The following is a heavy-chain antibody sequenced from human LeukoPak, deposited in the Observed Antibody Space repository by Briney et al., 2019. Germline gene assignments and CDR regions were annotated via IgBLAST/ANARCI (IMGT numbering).Heavy chain of an antibody. CDR1: GYTFTSYG. CDR2: ISAYNGDT. V-gene: IGHV1-18*01. Sequence: ASVKVSCKASGYTFTSYGISWVRQAPGQGLEWMGWISAYNGDTKYAQKFQARVTMTTDTSTSTAYMELRSLRSDDTAVYYCARDSPDNTAMVSYYYYGMDVWGQGTTVTVSS. D-gene: IGHD5-18*01. J-gene: IGHJ6*02. CDR3: ARDSPDNTAMVSYYYYGMDV.